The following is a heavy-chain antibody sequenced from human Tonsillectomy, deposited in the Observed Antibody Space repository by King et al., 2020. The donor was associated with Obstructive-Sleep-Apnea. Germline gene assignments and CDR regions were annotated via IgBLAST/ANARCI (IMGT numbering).Heavy chain of an antibody. CDR2: ISDDGRDT. V-gene: IGHV3-30*18. CDR1: GFTFSSKC. D-gene: IGHD3-10*01. CDR3: AKDLTGADWFDP. J-gene: IGHJ5*02. Sequence: VQLVESGGGVVQPGKSLRLSCAASGFTFSSKCMHWVRHSPGKGLEWVAVISDDGRDTYYADSVKGRFIISRDNSKNTLYLQMNSLGPEDTAVYYCAKDLTGADWFDPWGQGTLVTVSS.